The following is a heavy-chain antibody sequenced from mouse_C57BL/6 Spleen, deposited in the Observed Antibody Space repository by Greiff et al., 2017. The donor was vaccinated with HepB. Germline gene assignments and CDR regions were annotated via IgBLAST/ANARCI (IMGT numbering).Heavy chain of an antibody. CDR2: ILTGSGST. D-gene: IGHD1-1*01. CDR1: GYTFTGYW. V-gene: IGHV1-9*01. CDR3: ARGGYYYCCSYGFGAY. Sequence: VQLQQSGAELMKPGASVKLSCKATGYTFTGYWIEWVKQRPGHGLEWIGEILTGSGSTNYNEKFKGKATFTADTSSNTAYMQLSSLTTEDSAIYYCARGGYYYCCSYGFGAYWGQGTLVTVSA. J-gene: IGHJ3*01.